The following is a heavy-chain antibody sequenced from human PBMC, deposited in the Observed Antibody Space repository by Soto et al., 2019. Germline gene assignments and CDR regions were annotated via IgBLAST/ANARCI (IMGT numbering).Heavy chain of an antibody. D-gene: IGHD1-26*01. CDR2: ISVYDGKT. Sequence: QVQLLQSGAEVKKPGASVKVSCKVSGYNFSNYGITWVRQAPGQGLEWMGWISVYDGKTAYAQKVQDRVTVTIDTSTSTAYMELRSLRSDDTAVYHCARAVPYSVGARLDYWGQGTLVTVSS. J-gene: IGHJ4*02. CDR1: GYNFSNYG. CDR3: ARAVPYSVGARLDY. V-gene: IGHV1-18*01.